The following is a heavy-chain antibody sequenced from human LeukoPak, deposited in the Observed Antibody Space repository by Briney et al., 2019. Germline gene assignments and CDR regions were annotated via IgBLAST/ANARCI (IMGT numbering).Heavy chain of an antibody. J-gene: IGHJ4*02. CDR3: ARAYYYDSSGYYFDY. V-gene: IGHV3-7*03. Sequence: GGSLRLSCAASGFTFSSYWMSWVRQAPGKGLEWVANIKQDGSEKYYVDSVKGRFTISRDNAKNSLYLQMNSLRAEDTAAYYCARAYYYDSSGYYFDYWGQGTLVTVSS. CDR1: GFTFSSYW. CDR2: IKQDGSEK. D-gene: IGHD3-22*01.